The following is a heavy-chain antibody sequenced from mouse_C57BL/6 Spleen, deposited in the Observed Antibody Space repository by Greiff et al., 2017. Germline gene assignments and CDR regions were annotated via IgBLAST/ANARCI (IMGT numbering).Heavy chain of an antibody. Sequence: VQLQQSGAELARPGASVKLSCKASGYTFTSYGISWVKQRTGQGLEWIGEIYPRSGNTYYNEKFKGKATLTADKSSSTAYMELRSLTSEDSAVYFCARRYGSSSAWFAYWGQGTLVTVSA. J-gene: IGHJ3*01. V-gene: IGHV1-81*01. CDR1: GYTFTSYG. CDR3: ARRYGSSSAWFAY. D-gene: IGHD1-1*01. CDR2: IYPRSGNT.